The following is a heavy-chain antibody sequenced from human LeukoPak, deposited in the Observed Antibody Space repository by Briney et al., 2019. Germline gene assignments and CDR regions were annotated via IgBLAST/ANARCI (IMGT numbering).Heavy chain of an antibody. Sequence: SGTLSLTCAVSGGSISSTNWWGWVRQPPGKGLEWIGEIYHSGTTNYTPSLKSRVTMSVDKSNNHFSLRLTSVTAADTAIYYCARMDNSGDAFDIWGQRTMVTVSS. D-gene: IGHD2-2*03. J-gene: IGHJ3*02. CDR2: IYHSGTT. CDR3: ARMDNSGDAFDI. CDR1: GGSISSTNW. V-gene: IGHV4-4*02.